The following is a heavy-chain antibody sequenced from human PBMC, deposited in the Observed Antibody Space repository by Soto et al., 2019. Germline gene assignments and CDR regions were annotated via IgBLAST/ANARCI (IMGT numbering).Heavy chain of an antibody. CDR2: INPSGGRT. Sequence: ASVKVSCKASGYTFTHHYIHWVRQAPGQGLDWVGVINPSGGRTNYAQKFQGRVTMTGDTSTRTVYMELRSLRSDDTAVYYCARDLSSAVVTPDYWGQGTLVTVSS. J-gene: IGHJ4*02. CDR3: ARDLSSAVVTPDY. V-gene: IGHV1-46*01. CDR1: GYTFTHHY. D-gene: IGHD3-22*01.